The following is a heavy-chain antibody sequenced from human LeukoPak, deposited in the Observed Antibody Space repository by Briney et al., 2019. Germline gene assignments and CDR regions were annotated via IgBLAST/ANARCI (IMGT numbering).Heavy chain of an antibody. CDR2: ISDDGRSR. D-gene: IGHD4-17*01. CDR3: AKRPSDYGDYVSYFDY. J-gene: IGHJ4*02. CDR1: GFSFISYG. V-gene: IGHV3-30*18. Sequence: GGSLRLSCAASGFSFISYGMHWVRQAPGKGREGVGVISDDGRSRDYADSVKGRFTISRDNSKDTLYLQMNSLRDEDTAVYYCAKRPSDYGDYVSYFDYWGQGTLVTVSS.